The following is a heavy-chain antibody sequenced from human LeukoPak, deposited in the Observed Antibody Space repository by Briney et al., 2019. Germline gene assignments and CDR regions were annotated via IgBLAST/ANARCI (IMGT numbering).Heavy chain of an antibody. CDR3: ARTSGSASGGTLSVGDL. CDR2: IDPSDSYT. CDR1: GYNVLNYW. D-gene: IGHD1/OR15-1a*01. Sequence: GESLKISCEGSGYNVLNYWISWVRQVPGKGLEWMGRIDPSDSYTNYSPSFQGHVVMSADRSISIAYLQWSHLEASDTAFYFCARTSGSASGGTLSVGDLWGQGTLVTVSS. V-gene: IGHV5-10-1*01. J-gene: IGHJ5*02.